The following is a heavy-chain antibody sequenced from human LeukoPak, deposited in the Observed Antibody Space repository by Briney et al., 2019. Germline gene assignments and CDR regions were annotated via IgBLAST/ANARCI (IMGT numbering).Heavy chain of an antibody. V-gene: IGHV3-48*01. Sequence: GGSLRLSCAASGFTFSVYSMNWVRQAPGKGLEWVSYISSSSRTIYYADSVKGRFTISRDNAKNTLYLQMNSLRAEDTAVYYCAKDVSGLDYWGQGTLVTVSS. D-gene: IGHD6-19*01. CDR1: GFTFSVYS. J-gene: IGHJ4*02. CDR3: AKDVSGLDY. CDR2: ISSSSRTI.